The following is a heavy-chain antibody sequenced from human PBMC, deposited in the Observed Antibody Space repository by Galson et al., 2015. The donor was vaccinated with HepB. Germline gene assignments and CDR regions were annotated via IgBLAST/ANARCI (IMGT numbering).Heavy chain of an antibody. CDR1: GFTFSSYG. CDR2: ISYDGSNQ. J-gene: IGHJ4*02. V-gene: IGHV3-30*18. Sequence: SLRLSCAASGFTFSSYGMHWVRQAPGKGLEWVAVISYDGSNQYYADSVKGRFTISRDNSKNTLYLQMNSLRAEDTAVYYCAKDPPYDSSGYPFYYFDYWGQGTLVTVSS. D-gene: IGHD3-22*01. CDR3: AKDPPYDSSGYPFYYFDY.